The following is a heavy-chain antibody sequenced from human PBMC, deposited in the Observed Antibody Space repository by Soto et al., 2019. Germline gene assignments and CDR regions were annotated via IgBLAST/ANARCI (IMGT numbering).Heavy chain of an antibody. J-gene: IGHJ4*02. Sequence: SETLSLTCSVSGASLLSSYWSWVRQPAGKGLEWIGHIFSSGRTSHNPSLKSRLTMSIDPSMNVFSLNLSSVTAADTAVYYCAKGWDVKYFDYWGRGTLVTVSS. CDR1: GASLLSSY. CDR2: IFSSGRT. D-gene: IGHD1-26*01. V-gene: IGHV4-4*07. CDR3: AKGWDVKYFDY.